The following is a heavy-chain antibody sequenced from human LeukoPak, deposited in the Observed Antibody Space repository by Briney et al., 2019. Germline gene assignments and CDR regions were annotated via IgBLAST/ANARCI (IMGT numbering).Heavy chain of an antibody. CDR2: IYYSGST. CDR1: GGSIRSSSYY. V-gene: IGHV4-39*01. J-gene: IGHJ5*02. D-gene: IGHD3-10*01. CDR3: APQGITMVRGVRTPNWFDP. Sequence: SETLSLTCTVSGGSIRSSSYYWGWIRQPPGKGLEWIGSIYYSGSTYYNPSLKSRVTISVDTSKNQFSLKLSSVTAADTAVYYCAPQGITMVRGVRTPNWFDPWGQGTLVTVSS.